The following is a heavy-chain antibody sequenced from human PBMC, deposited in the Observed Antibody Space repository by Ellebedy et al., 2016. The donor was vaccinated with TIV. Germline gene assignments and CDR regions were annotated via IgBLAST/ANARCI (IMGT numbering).Heavy chain of an antibody. D-gene: IGHD2-15*01. Sequence: GESLKISXAASGFAFSRCAMHWVRQTPGKGLEWVATISYDGRNKYYADAVKGRFSNSRDNSMNTLYLQVNSLRAEDTAVYYCARDSWGGSFLVANYFDSWGQGTLVTVSS. CDR1: GFAFSRCA. CDR3: ARDSWGGSFLVANYFDS. V-gene: IGHV3-30*04. CDR2: ISYDGRNK. J-gene: IGHJ4*02.